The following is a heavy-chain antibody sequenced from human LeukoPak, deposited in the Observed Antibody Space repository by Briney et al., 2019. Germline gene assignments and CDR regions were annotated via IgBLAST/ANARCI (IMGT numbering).Heavy chain of an antibody. CDR2: VSGSGGST. CDR1: GFTFAGYA. CDR3: AKGQGVVGATTRGYFDY. D-gene: IGHD1-26*01. V-gene: IGHV3-23*01. Sequence: GGSLRLSRAASGFTFAGYAMSWVRQAPGKGLEWVSTVSGSGGSTYYADSVKGRFTISRDNSKNILYLQMNSLRADDTAVYYCAKGQGVVGATTRGYFDYWGQGTLVSVSS. J-gene: IGHJ4*02.